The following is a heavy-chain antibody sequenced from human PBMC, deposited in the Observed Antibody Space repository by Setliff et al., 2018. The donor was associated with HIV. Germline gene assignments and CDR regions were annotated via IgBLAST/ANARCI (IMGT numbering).Heavy chain of an antibody. CDR1: GFSFSSYS. V-gene: IGHV3-48*01. CDR3: ARNTRAGDFDY. Sequence: GGSLRLSCGASGFSFSSYSMNWVRQAPGKGLEWVSYISPSGTIIYYPDSVKGRFTTSRDNARNSLYLEMNSLRADDTAVYYCARNTRAGDFDYWGQGTLVTVSS. D-gene: IGHD3-10*01. CDR2: ISPSGTII. J-gene: IGHJ4*02.